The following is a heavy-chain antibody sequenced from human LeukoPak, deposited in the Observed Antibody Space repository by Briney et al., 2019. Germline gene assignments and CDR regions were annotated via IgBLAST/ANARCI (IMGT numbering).Heavy chain of an antibody. CDR2: INFDGSST. D-gene: IGHD3-10*01. CDR1: GFTFSSHW. Sequence: PPGGSLRLSCTASGFTFSSHWMHWVRQAPGKGLVWVSRINFDGSSTNYADSVKGRFTISRDNAKDTLYLQINSLRAEDTAVYYCARGITGMYYYDPWGQGTLVTVSS. J-gene: IGHJ5*02. V-gene: IGHV3-74*01. CDR3: ARGITGMYYYDP.